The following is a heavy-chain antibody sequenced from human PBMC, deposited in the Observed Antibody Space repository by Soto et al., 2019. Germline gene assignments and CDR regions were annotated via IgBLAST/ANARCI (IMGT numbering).Heavy chain of an antibody. D-gene: IGHD2-2*01. V-gene: IGHV1-2*02. CDR1: GYTFTGYY. CDR2: INPNSGGT. CDR3: ARGIGYCSSTSCHYYYYGMDV. J-gene: IGHJ6*02. Sequence: ASVKVSCKVSGYTFTGYYMHWVRQPPGQGLEWLGWINPNSGGTNYAQKFQGRVTMTRDTSISTAYMELSRLRSANTSVYYCARGIGYCSSTSCHYYYYGMDVWGQGTTVTVSS.